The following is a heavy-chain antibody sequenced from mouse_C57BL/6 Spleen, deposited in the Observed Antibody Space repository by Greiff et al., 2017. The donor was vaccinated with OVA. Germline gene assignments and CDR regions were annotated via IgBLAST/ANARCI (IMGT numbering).Heavy chain of an antibody. CDR2: LSSGSSTI. D-gene: IGHD2-4*01. CDR3: ARPIYYDYDWAWFAY. CDR1: GFTFSDYG. Sequence: EVKLVESGGGLVKPGGSLKLSCAASGFTFSDYGMHWVRQAPEKGLEWVAYLSSGSSTIYYADTVKGRFTISRDNAKNTLFLQMTSLRSEDTAMYYCARPIYYDYDWAWFAYWGQGTLVTVSA. V-gene: IGHV5-17*01. J-gene: IGHJ3*01.